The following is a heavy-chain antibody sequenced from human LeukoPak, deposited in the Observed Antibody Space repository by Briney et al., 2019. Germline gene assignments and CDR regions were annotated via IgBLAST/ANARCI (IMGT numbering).Heavy chain of an antibody. V-gene: IGHV4-4*07. CDR1: GGSVNSYY. Sequence: PSETLSLTCSVSGGSVNSYYWSWIRQPAGKGLEWIGRFYTSGSTDYNPSPSSRLTMSVDTSKNQFSLNLSSVTAAATAVYYCARDSRDPSLWFGELLSPLDCWGQGTLVTVSS. CDR2: FYTSGST. J-gene: IGHJ4*02. CDR3: ARDSRDPSLWFGELLSPLDC. D-gene: IGHD3-10*01.